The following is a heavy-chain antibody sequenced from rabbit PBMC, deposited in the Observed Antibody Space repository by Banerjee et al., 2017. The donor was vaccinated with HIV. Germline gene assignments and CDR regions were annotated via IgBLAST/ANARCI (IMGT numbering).Heavy chain of an antibody. J-gene: IGHJ4*01. Sequence: QSLEESGGDLVKPGASLTLTCTASGFSFSAGYYMGWVRQAPGKGLEWIACIHAGSNANIYYATWAKGRFTISKTSSTTVTLQMTSLTAADTATYFCARFYAGYGDFGYAAMWGPGTLVTVS. CDR1: GFSFSAGYY. CDR2: IHAGSNANI. V-gene: IGHV1S40*01. D-gene: IGHD7-1*01. CDR3: ARFYAGYGDFGYAAM.